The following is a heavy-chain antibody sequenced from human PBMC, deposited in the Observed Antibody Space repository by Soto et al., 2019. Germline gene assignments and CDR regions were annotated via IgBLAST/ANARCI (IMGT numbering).Heavy chain of an antibody. J-gene: IGHJ4*02. CDR2: LKEDGSEN. V-gene: IGHV3-7*04. CDR3: VRAISGSFAL. CDR1: GFSFITYW. D-gene: IGHD3-9*01. Sequence: EVQLVESGGGLVQSGGSLRLSFEASGFSFITYWRNWVRQAPGNGLEWLASLKEDGSENQYVDSVKGRFTISRDNARNSLYFQMNSLSAEDTAVYYCVRAISGSFALWGQGTLVIVSS.